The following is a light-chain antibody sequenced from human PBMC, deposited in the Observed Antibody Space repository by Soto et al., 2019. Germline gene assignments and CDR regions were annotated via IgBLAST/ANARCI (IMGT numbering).Light chain of an antibody. J-gene: IGLJ1*01. V-gene: IGLV2-14*01. CDR1: SSDVGGYNY. Sequence: QSALTQPASVSGSPGQSITISCTGTSSDVGGYNYVSWHQQHPGKAPKLMIYDVSNRPSGVSNRFSGSKSGNTASLTISGLQAEDEADYYCTSYTSIIPYVFGTGTKVTVL. CDR2: DVS. CDR3: TSYTSIIPYV.